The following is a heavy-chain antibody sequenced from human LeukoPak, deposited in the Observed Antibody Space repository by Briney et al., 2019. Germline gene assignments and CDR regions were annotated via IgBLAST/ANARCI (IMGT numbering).Heavy chain of an antibody. V-gene: IGHV3-11*01. CDR1: GFTFSDYY. CDR3: ARHSKRWLQLFY. D-gene: IGHD5-24*01. J-gene: IGHJ4*02. Sequence: PGGSLRLSCAASGFTFSDYYMSWIRQAPGKGLEWVSYISSSGSTIYYADSVKSRFTISRDNAKNSLYLQMNSLRAEDTAVYYCARHSKRWLQLFYWGQGTLVTVSS. CDR2: ISSSGSTI.